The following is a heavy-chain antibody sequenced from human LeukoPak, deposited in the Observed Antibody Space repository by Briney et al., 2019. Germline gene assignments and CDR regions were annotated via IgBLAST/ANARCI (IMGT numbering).Heavy chain of an antibody. CDR3: ARETDSSGWYPYYYYYYGMDV. CDR1: GYTFTSYD. Sequence: ASVKVSCKASGYTFTSYDINWVRQATGQGLEWMGWINPNSGGTNYAQKFQGRVTMTRDTSISTAYMELSRLRSDDTAVYYCARETDSSGWYPYYYYYYGMDVWGQGTTVTVSS. D-gene: IGHD6-19*01. CDR2: INPNSGGT. J-gene: IGHJ6*02. V-gene: IGHV1-2*02.